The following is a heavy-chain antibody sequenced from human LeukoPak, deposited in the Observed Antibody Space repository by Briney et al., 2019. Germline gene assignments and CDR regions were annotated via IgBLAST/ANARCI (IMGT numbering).Heavy chain of an antibody. V-gene: IGHV3-30-3*01. J-gene: IGHJ5*02. D-gene: IGHD3-22*01. CDR3: AHTDSYYFDSGMVS. CDR1: GFTFSSYA. Sequence: GGSLRLSCAASGFTFSSYAMHWVRQAAGKGLEWVAVISYDGSNKYYADSVKGRFTISRDNSKNTLYLQMNSLRAEDTAVYYCAHTDSYYFDSGMVSWGQGALVTVSS. CDR2: ISYDGSNK.